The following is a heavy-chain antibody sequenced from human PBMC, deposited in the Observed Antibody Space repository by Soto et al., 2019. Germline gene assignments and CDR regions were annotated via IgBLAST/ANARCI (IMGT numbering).Heavy chain of an antibody. CDR1: GASMSSGGYY. CDR3: ARATSEAAAAFDI. D-gene: IGHD6-13*01. Sequence: SETLSLSCTVSGASMSSGGYYWTWIRQSPGKGLEWIGYIYYSGSTYYNPSLESRVAISLDTSRSQFSLTLHSVTAADTAVYSCARATSEAAAAFDIWGQGTMVTVSS. J-gene: IGHJ3*02. V-gene: IGHV4-31*03. CDR2: IYYSGST.